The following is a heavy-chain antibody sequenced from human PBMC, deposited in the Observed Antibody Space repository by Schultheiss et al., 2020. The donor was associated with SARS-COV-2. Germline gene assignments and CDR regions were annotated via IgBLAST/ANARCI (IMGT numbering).Heavy chain of an antibody. CDR3: VRFIAVAEGLNWFDP. Sequence: SCAASGFTFSSYSMNWVRQAPGKGLEWVSVIYSGGSTYYADSVKGRFTISRDHSKNTLYLQMNSLRAEDTAVYYCVRFIAVAEGLNWFDPWGQGTLVTVSS. D-gene: IGHD6-19*01. V-gene: IGHV3-66*01. J-gene: IGHJ5*02. CDR1: GFTFSSYS. CDR2: IYSGGST.